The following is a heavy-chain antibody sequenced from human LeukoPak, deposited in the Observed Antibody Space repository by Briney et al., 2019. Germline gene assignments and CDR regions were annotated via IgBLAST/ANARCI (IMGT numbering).Heavy chain of an antibody. Sequence: GGSLRLSCAASGFTFSRYWMHWVRQPHGKRLVWVSRINSDGSSTRYADSVKGRFTISRDNAKNTLDLQMSSLRAEDTAVYYCARVDCSGGSWYFDYGGQGTLVTVSS. CDR3: ARVDCSGGSWYFDY. D-gene: IGHD2-15*01. V-gene: IGHV3-74*01. CDR1: GFTFSRYW. CDR2: INSDGSST. J-gene: IGHJ4*02.